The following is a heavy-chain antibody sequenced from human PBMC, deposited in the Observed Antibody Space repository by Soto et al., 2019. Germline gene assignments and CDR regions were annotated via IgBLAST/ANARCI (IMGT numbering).Heavy chain of an antibody. V-gene: IGHV4-34*01. D-gene: IGHD3-22*01. CDR1: GGSFSGYY. Sequence: QVQLQQWGAGLLKPSETLSLTCAVYGGSFSGYYWSWIRQPPGKGLEWIGEINHSGSTNYNPSLKARVPIRGDPSKDQFCLKLSGFAATDTARDYRSRAPLFYYGKSGYALGLWGQGSPGPV. CDR3: SRAPLFYYGKSGYALGL. CDR2: INHSGST. J-gene: IGHJ4*02.